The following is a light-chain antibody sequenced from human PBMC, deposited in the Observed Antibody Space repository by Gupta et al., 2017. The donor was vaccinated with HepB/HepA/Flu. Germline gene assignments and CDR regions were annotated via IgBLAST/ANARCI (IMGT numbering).Light chain of an antibody. J-gene: IGKJ2*01. V-gene: IGKV1-39*01. CDR3: QQTYSPPYT. CDR2: GAS. Sequence: DIQMTQSPSSLSASVGDRVTITCRASQSITYYLIWYQQKPGKAPKILIYGASSLQSGVPSRFSGSGSGTDFTLTISSLQPEDFAIYYCQQTYSPPYTFGQGTNLEIK. CDR1: QSITYY.